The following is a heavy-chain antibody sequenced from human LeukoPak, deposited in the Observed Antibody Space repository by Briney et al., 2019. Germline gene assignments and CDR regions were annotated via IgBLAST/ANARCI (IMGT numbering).Heavy chain of an antibody. D-gene: IGHD3-3*01. CDR1: GYTLTELS. CDR3: ATALGSSIFGVVIVPH. J-gene: IGHJ4*02. CDR2: FDPEDGET. V-gene: IGHV1-24*01. Sequence: ASVKVSCTVSGYTLTELSMHWVRQAPGKGLEWMGGFDPEDGETIYAQKFQGRVTMTEDTSTDTAYMELSSLRSEDTAVYYCATALGSSIFGVVIVPHWGQGALVTVSS.